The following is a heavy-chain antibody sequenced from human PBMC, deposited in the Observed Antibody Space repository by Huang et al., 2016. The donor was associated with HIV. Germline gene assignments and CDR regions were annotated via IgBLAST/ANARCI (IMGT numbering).Heavy chain of an antibody. J-gene: IGHJ4*02. Sequence: QLQLQESGPGLVKPSETLSLTCTVSGCSISSRSYYWGWIRQPPGKGREWIGTIYYSGSTYYTTSLKGLVTISVDTSKNQFSLKLSSVTAEDTAVYYCARHERWAMVRGVPQWGFDYWGQGTLVTVSS. D-gene: IGHD3-10*01. CDR3: ARHERWAMVRGVPQWGFDY. V-gene: IGHV4-39*01. CDR2: IYYSGST. CDR1: GCSISSRSYY.